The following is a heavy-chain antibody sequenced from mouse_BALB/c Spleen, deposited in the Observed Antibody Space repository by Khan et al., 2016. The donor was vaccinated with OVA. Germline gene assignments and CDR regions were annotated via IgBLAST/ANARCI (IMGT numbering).Heavy chain of an antibody. J-gene: IGHJ3*01. CDR2: LGAGGST. CDR3: AREGLDAFDY. D-gene: IGHD3-1*01. CDR1: GFSLTSYD. Sequence: QVQLKESGPGLVAPSQSLSITCTVSGFSLTSYDVYWIRQPPGKVLECLGVLGAGGSTNYNSALMSSLIISKDNSKSQVFLKMNRLQTDDTAMYYCAREGLDAFDYWGQGTLVTVSA. V-gene: IGHV2-9*02.